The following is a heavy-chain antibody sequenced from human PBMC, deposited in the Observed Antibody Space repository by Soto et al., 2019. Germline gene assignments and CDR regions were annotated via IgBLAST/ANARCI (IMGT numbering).Heavy chain of an antibody. V-gene: IGHV3-23*01. D-gene: IGHD6-13*01. CDR2: ISGSGGST. CDR1: GFTFNNYA. CDR3: AKGALGSSSWYDFDY. Sequence: EVQLLESGGGLVQPGGSLRLSCAASGFTFNNYAMNWVRQAPGKGLEWVSSISGSGGSTYYADSVKGRFTISRDNSQNTLYLQMNSLRAEDTAVYYCAKGALGSSSWYDFDYWGQGTLVTVSS. J-gene: IGHJ4*02.